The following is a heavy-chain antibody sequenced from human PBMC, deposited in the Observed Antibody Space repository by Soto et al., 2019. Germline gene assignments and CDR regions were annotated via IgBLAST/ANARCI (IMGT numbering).Heavy chain of an antibody. V-gene: IGHV3-30-3*01. J-gene: IGHJ3*02. CDR2: VSFDGSNK. CDR3: ANYYDSSGYSGAFDI. D-gene: IGHD3-22*01. Sequence: GGSLRLSCAASGFTFSTHAMHWVRQAPGKGLECVAIVSFDGSNKYYADSVKGRFTISRDNSKNTLYLQMNNLRAEDAAVYYCANYYDSSGYSGAFDIWGQGTMVTVSS. CDR1: GFTFSTHA.